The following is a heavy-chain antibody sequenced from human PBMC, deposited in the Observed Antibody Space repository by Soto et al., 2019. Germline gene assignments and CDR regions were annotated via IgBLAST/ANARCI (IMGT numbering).Heavy chain of an antibody. CDR1: GFDFSDYR. J-gene: IGHJ3*01. D-gene: IGHD1-1*01. V-gene: IGHV3-30*18. CDR2: ISQDGTEK. CDR3: AKIISRGTGDAFHV. Sequence: GGSLRLSCAASGFDFSDYRMHWVRQAPGTGLEWVGAISQDGTEKFYGQSTLGRFTISRDNSERTLSLQMDSLRPEDTAVYFCAKIISRGTGDAFHVWGQGTKVTVSS.